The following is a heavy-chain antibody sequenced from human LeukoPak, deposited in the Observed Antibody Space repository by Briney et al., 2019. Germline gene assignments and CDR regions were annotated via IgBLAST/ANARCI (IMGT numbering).Heavy chain of an antibody. V-gene: IGHV3-30*04. CDR1: GFTFSSYA. Sequence: TGGSLRLSCAASGFTFSSYAMHWVRQAPGKGLEWVAVISYDGSNKYYADSVKGRFTISRDNSKNTLYLQMNSLRAEDTAVYYCARVLAAGGDAFDIWGQGTMVTVSS. J-gene: IGHJ3*02. D-gene: IGHD6-13*01. CDR2: ISYDGSNK. CDR3: ARVLAAGGDAFDI.